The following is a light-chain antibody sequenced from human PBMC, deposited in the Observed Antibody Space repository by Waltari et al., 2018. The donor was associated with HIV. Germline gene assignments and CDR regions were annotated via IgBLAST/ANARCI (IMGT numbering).Light chain of an antibody. J-gene: IGLJ2*01. CDR2: EVY. V-gene: IGLV2-8*01. CDR1: SRDVGGYNY. CDR3: ASYAGRNNLV. Sequence: QSALTQPPSASGSPGQSVTISCTGTSRDVGGYNYVSWYKQHPGEAPKVVIFEVYKRPSGVPDRLSGSKSGNTASLDEATYYCASYAGRNNLVFGGGTKLTVL.